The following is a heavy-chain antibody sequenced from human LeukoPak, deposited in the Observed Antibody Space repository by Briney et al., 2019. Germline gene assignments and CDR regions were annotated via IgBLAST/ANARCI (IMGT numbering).Heavy chain of an antibody. CDR3: ARGGWKDYFDY. Sequence: GGSLRLSCAASGFTFSDYSVNWVRQAPGKGLEWVASISRNSEYIYYADSVQGRFTISRNNAKNSVYLQMNSLRAEDTAVYYCARGGWKDYFDYWGQGTLVTVSS. CDR1: GFTFSDYS. V-gene: IGHV3-21*01. J-gene: IGHJ4*02. D-gene: IGHD1-1*01. CDR2: ISRNSEYI.